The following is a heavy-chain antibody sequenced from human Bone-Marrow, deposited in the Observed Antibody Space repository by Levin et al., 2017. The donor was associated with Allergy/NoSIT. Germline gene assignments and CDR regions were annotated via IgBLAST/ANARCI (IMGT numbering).Heavy chain of an antibody. V-gene: IGHV1-69*13. D-gene: IGHD6-13*01. CDR1: GGSFSTHP. CDR2: FIPVLNTS. J-gene: IGHJ4*02. Sequence: SVKVSCKASGGSFSTHPISWLRQAPGQGLEWIGGFIPVLNTSNYSHKFRGRVTISADEATITAFMELSSLKSEDTAVYYCARLVAAGTDPFDYWGQGTQVTVSS. CDR3: ARLVAAGTDPFDY.